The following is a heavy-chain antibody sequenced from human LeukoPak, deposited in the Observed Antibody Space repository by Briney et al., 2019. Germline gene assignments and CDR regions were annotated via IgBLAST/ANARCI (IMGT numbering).Heavy chain of an antibody. J-gene: IGHJ4*02. D-gene: IGHD2-15*01. CDR2: INPAGSET. CDR3: ARFGYVAAVDV. V-gene: IGHV3-7*01. Sequence: GGSLRLSCAASGFSFSAYWMKWVRQAPGTGLEWVANINPAGSETYYVDPVKGRFSISRDNAKNLVYLQMNSLRAEDTAVYHCARFGYVAAVDVWGQGTPVTVSS. CDR1: GFSFSAYW.